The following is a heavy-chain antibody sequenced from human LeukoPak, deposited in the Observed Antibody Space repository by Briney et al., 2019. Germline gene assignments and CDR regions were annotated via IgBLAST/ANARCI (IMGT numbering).Heavy chain of an antibody. CDR1: GYTFISYG. CDR2: ISPYTTKT. D-gene: IGHD1-26*01. J-gene: IGHJ6*03. Sequence: ASVKVSCKASGYTFISYGITWVRQAPGQGLEWMGWISPYTTKTNYAQSLQGRVTMTTDTSTSTAYMEWRSLRSDDTAVYYCAREGGVGPTAPPDYYSYQMDVWGKGTTVTVSS. CDR3: AREGGVGPTAPPDYYSYQMDV. V-gene: IGHV1-18*01.